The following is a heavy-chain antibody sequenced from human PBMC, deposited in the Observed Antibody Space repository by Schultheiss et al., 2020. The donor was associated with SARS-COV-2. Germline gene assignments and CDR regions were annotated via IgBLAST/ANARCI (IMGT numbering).Heavy chain of an antibody. CDR1: GFTFSDYY. Sequence: GGSLRLSCAASGFTFSDYYMSWIRQAPGKGLEWVSYISSSSSYIYYADSVKGRFTISRDNAKNSLYLQMNSLRAEDTAVYYCVKDDFEKIDYGGQGTLVTVSS. CDR3: VKDDFEKIDY. V-gene: IGHV3-11*06. D-gene: IGHD2-21*02. CDR2: ISSSSSYI. J-gene: IGHJ4*02.